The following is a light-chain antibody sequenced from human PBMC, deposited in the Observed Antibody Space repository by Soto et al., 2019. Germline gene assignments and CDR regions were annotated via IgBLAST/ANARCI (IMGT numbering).Light chain of an antibody. V-gene: IGKV1-5*01. Sequence: STLSSSVGDRVIITCRASQDISGWLAWYQQKPGKAPKLLVFDASSLEDGVPSRFSGSGSGTEFTLTVSNLQSDDFATYYCQHYSTRSGVTFGGGTKVDIK. CDR1: QDISGW. J-gene: IGKJ4*01. CDR2: DAS. CDR3: QHYSTRSGVT.